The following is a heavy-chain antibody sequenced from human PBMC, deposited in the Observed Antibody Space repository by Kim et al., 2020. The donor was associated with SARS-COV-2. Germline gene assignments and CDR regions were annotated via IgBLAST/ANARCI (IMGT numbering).Heavy chain of an antibody. CDR3: ARDRGKQDDY. J-gene: IGHJ4*02. D-gene: IGHD3-10*01. V-gene: IGHV3-74*03. Sequence: RAAYADSVRGRFTVSRDNAKNKRYLQMDSLRAEDTAVYYCARDRGKQDDYWGQGTLVTVSS. CDR2: RA.